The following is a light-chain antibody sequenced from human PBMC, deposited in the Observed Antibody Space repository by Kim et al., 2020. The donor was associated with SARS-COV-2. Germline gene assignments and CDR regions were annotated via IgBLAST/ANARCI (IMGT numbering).Light chain of an antibody. CDR2: KAS. CDR1: QSISSW. Sequence: SASVGDRVTITCRASQSISSWLAWYQQKPGKAPKILIYKASSLKSGVSSRFSGSGSGTEFTLTISSLQPDDFATYYCQQYFSYSTFGQGTKLEI. V-gene: IGKV1-5*03. J-gene: IGKJ2*01. CDR3: QQYFSYST.